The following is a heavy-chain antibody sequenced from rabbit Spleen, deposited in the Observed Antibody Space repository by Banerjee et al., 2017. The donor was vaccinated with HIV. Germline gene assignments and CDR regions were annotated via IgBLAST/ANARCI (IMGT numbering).Heavy chain of an antibody. CDR1: GFSFSNNYW. D-gene: IGHD8-1*01. V-gene: IGHV1S45*01. J-gene: IGHJ6*01. Sequence: QEQLVESGGGLVQPEGSLTLTCTASGFSFSNNYWMCWVRQAPGKGLEWIACIYAGSSGNTVYASWAKGRFTISKTSSTTVTLQMTSLTAADTATYFCARDAATSFSSYGMDLWGPGTLVTVS. CDR2: IYAGSSGNT. CDR3: ARDAATSFSSYGMDL.